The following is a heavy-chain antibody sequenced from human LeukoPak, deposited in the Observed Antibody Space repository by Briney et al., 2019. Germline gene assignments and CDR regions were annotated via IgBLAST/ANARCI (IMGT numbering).Heavy chain of an antibody. CDR3: ARAKWEPPSCFDY. CDR2: ISSSGSTI. V-gene: IGHV3-11*01. J-gene: IGHJ4*02. D-gene: IGHD1-26*01. Sequence: GGSLRLSCAAPGFTFSDYYMSWIRQAPGKGLEWVSYISSSGSTIYYADSVKGRFTISRDNAKNSLYLQMNSLRAEDTAVYYCARAKWEPPSCFDYWGQGTLVTVSS. CDR1: GFTFSDYY.